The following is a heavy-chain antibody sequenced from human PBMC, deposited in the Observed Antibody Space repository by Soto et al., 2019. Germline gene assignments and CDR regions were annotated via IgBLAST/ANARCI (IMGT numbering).Heavy chain of an antibody. CDR2: ISSSSSYI. V-gene: IGHV3-21*01. D-gene: IGHD6-13*01. CDR3: ARVLSAAAAGAFDI. Sequence: ETLSLTCTVSGGSISSDDYYWNWVRQAPGKGLEWVSSISSSSSYIYYADSVKGRFTISRDNAKNSLYLQMNSLRAEDTAVYYCARVLSAAAAGAFDIWGQGTMVTVSS. CDR1: GGSISSDDYY. J-gene: IGHJ3*02.